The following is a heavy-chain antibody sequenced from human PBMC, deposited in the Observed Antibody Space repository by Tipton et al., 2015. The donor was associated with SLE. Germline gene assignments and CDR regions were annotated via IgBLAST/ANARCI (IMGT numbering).Heavy chain of an antibody. V-gene: IGHV5-51*03. CDR1: GYSFTSYW. J-gene: IGHJ4*02. Sequence: QLVQSGAEVKKPGESLKISCRGSGYSFTSYWIDWVRQVTGKGLEWMGIIYPGDTDTRYSPSFQGQVTISADTSISTAYLQWSSLKASDAAMYCCARNGITGDPFDFDYWGQGTLVTVSS. D-gene: IGHD7-27*01. CDR3: ARNGITGDPFDFDY. CDR2: IYPGDTDT.